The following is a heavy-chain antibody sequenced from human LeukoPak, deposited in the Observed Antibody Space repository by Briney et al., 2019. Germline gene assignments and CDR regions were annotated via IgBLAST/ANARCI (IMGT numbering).Heavy chain of an antibody. J-gene: IGHJ4*02. V-gene: IGHV3-21*01. CDR1: GFTFSSYS. Sequence: GGSLRLSCAASGFTFSSYSMNWVRQAPGKGLEWVSSISSSSSYIYYADSVKGRFTISRDNTKNSLYLQMNSLRAEDTAVYYCARVRGIAAAAPFDYWGQGTLVTVS. CDR2: ISSSSSYI. D-gene: IGHD6-13*01. CDR3: ARVRGIAAAAPFDY.